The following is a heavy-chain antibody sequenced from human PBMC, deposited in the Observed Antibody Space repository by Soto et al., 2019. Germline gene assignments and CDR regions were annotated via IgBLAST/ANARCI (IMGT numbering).Heavy chain of an antibody. Sequence: QVQLMQSGDEVKKPGSSVKVSCKASGDTFRSYAISWVRQAPGQGLEWMGGIIPIFGTANYAQKFQGRVTITGDESTRTAYMELSSPRSEDTYVYYCEIDFMREGNGGNPATPLDYCGQGTLVTVSS. CDR3: EIDFMREGNGGNPATPLDY. V-gene: IGHV1-69*01. J-gene: IGHJ4*02. CDR2: IIPIFGTA. CDR1: GDTFRSYA. D-gene: IGHD1-1*01.